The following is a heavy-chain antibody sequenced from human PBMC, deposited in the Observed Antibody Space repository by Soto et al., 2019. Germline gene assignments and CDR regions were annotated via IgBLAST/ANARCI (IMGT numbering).Heavy chain of an antibody. J-gene: IGHJ4*02. CDR1: GGSVSSGSYY. CDR3: AGGYSSSWYDFDY. D-gene: IGHD6-13*01. V-gene: IGHV4-61*01. Sequence: PSETLSLTCTVSGGSVSSGSYYWSWIRQPPGKGLEWIGYIYYSGSTNYNPSLKSRVTISVDTSKNQFSLKLSSVTAADTAVYYCAGGYSSSWYDFDYWGQGTLVTVPQ. CDR2: IYYSGST.